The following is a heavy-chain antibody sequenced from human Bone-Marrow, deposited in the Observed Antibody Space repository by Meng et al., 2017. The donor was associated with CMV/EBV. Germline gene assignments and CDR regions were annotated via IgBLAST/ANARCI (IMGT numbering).Heavy chain of an antibody. CDR1: GFTFSCYG. Sequence: GESLKISCAASGFTFSCYGMHWVRQAPGKGLEWVAFIRYDGSNKYYADSVKGRFTISRDNSKNTLYLQMNSLRAEDTAVYYCAKGVWLPARFDYWGQGTLVTVSS. CDR3: AKGVWLPARFDY. D-gene: IGHD2-8*01. J-gene: IGHJ4*02. V-gene: IGHV3-30*02. CDR2: IRYDGSNK.